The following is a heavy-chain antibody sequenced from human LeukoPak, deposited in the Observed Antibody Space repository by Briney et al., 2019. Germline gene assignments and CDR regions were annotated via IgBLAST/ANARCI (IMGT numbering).Heavy chain of an antibody. CDR1: GLTVSSNY. CDR3: ARVTSRDPLHY. CDR2: IFTGDGT. D-gene: IGHD2-21*02. J-gene: IGHJ4*02. Sequence: GGSLRLSCAASGLTVSSNYMRWVRQAPGKGLEWVSTIFTGDGTHYADSVKGRFTISRDNSKNTLYLQMNGLRAEDTAVYYCARVTSRDPLHYWGQGTLVTVSS. V-gene: IGHV3-53*01.